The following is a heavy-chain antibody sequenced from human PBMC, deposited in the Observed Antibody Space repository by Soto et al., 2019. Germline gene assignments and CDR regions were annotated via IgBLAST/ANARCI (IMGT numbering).Heavy chain of an antibody. CDR3: ARDFNYDFWSGPLPPGGMDV. D-gene: IGHD3-3*01. J-gene: IGHJ6*02. CDR1: GFTFSSYA. Sequence: GGSLRLSCAASGFTFSSYAMHWVRQAPGKGLEWVAVISYDGSNKYYADSVKGRFTISRDNSKNTLYLQMNSLRAEDTAVYYCARDFNYDFWSGPLPPGGMDVWGQGTTVTVSS. CDR2: ISYDGSNK. V-gene: IGHV3-30-3*01.